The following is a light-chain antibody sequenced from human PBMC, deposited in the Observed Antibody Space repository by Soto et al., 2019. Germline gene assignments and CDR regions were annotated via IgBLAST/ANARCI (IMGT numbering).Light chain of an antibody. J-gene: IGKJ1*01. CDR1: QSINSW. V-gene: IGKV1-5*03. CDR2: RAS. Sequence: DIQMTQSPSTLSGSVGDRVTITCRASQSINSWLAWYQQKPGKAPKVLIYRASTLESGVPSRFSGSGSGTEFTLTISSLQPDDFATYYCQQYSTYWTFGQGTKVEIK. CDR3: QQYSTYWT.